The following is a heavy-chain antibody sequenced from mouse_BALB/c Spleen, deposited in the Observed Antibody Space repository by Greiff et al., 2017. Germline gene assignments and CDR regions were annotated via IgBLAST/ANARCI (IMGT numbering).Heavy chain of an antibody. D-gene: IGHD1-1*01. CDR1: GYSITSDYA. V-gene: IGHV3-2*02. CDR2: ISYSGST. J-gene: IGHJ2*01. CDR3: ARKYYGSSYHYFDY. Sequence: EVQGVESGPGLVKPSQSLSLTCTVTGYSITSDYAWNWIRQFPGNQLEWRGYISYSGSTSYNPSLKSRISITRDTSKNQFFLQLNSVTTEDTATYYCARKYYGSSYHYFDYWGQGTTLTVSS.